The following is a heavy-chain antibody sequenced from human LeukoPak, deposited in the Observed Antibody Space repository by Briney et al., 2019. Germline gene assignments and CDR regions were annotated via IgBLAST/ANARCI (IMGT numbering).Heavy chain of an antibody. J-gene: IGHJ4*02. CDR3: ARGVATMVRVHGV. CDR2: IIPIFGTA. CDR1: GYTFTGYY. V-gene: IGHV1-69*13. D-gene: IGHD3-10*01. Sequence: SVKVSCKASGYTFTGYYMHWVRQAPGQGLEWMGGIIPIFGTANYAQKFQGRVTITADESTSTAYMELSSLRSEDTAVYYCARGVATMVRVHGVWGQGTLVTVSS.